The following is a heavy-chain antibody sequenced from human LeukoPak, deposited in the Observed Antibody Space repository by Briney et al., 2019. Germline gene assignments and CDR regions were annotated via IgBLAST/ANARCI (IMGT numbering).Heavy chain of an antibody. CDR1: GFIFSSYD. CDR2: IQSDGNNK. CDR3: AKNVSRVY. D-gene: IGHD3-10*02. J-gene: IGHJ4*02. V-gene: IGHV3-30*02. Sequence: GGSLRLSCAASGFIFSSYDIHWVRQATGKGLEWVAFIQSDGNNKYYADSVKGRFTISRDNSKNTLYLQMNSLRVEDTAVYYCAKNVSRVYWGQGTLVTVSS.